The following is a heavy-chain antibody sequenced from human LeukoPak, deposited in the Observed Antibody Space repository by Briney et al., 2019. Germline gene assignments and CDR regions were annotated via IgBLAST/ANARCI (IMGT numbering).Heavy chain of an antibody. CDR3: AKTMPYSNYFDY. V-gene: IGHV3-33*06. CDR2: IWYDGSNK. D-gene: IGHD4-11*01. J-gene: IGHJ4*02. CDR1: GFTFSSYG. Sequence: PGGSLGLSCAASGFTFSSYGMHWVRQAPGKGLEWVAVIWYDGSNKYYADSVKGRFTISRDNSKNTLYLQMNSLRAEDTAVYYCAKTMPYSNYFDYWGQGTLVTVSS.